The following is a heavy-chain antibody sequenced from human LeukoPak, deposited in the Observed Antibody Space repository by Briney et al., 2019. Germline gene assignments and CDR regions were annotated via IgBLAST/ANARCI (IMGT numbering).Heavy chain of an antibody. CDR1: GYTFTGYY. J-gene: IGHJ4*02. CDR3: ARGLNYDILTDKTDY. CDR2: INPNSGGT. D-gene: IGHD3-9*01. V-gene: IGHV1-2*02. Sequence: ASVKVSCKASGYTFTGYYMHWVRQAPGQGLEWMGWINPNSGGTNYAQKFQGRVTMTRNTSISTAYMELSSLRSEDTAVYYCARGLNYDILTDKTDYWGQGTLVTVSS.